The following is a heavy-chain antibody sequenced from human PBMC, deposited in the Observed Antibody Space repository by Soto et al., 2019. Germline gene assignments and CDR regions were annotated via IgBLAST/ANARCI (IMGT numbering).Heavy chain of an antibody. J-gene: IGHJ3*02. D-gene: IGHD3-10*01. CDR3: ASKFGELLADAFDI. CDR1: GGSISSGGYY. V-gene: IGHV4-31*03. Sequence: SETLSLTCTVAGGSISSGGYYWSWIRQHPGKGLEWIGYIYHSGSTNYNPSLKSRVTISIDKSNNQFSLKLSSVTAADTAVYYCASKFGELLADAFDIWGQGTMVTVSS. CDR2: IYHSGST.